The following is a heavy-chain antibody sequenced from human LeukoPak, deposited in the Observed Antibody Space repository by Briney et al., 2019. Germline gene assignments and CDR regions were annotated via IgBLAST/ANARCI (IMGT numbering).Heavy chain of an antibody. CDR1: GFIFSNYA. Sequence: SGGSLRLSCAGSGFIFSNYAMSWVRQAPGQGLEWVSTISNSGDATFYADAVKGRFTISRDNSKNTLYLQMYSLRAEDTAIYYCAKAPPYTKYFDYWGQGTLHTVSS. D-gene: IGHD1-1*01. V-gene: IGHV3-23*01. CDR2: ISNSGDAT. J-gene: IGHJ4*02. CDR3: AKAPPYTKYFDY.